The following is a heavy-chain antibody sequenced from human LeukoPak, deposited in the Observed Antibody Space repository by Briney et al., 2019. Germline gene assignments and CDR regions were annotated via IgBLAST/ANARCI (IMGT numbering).Heavy chain of an antibody. Sequence: ASVKVSCKASGHPFTSYDINWVRQATGQGLEWMGWMNPNSGNTGYAQKFQGRVTITRNTSISTAYMELSSLRSEDTAVYYCARGETGTTGDYYYYYYMDVWGKGTTVTVSS. J-gene: IGHJ6*03. CDR1: GHPFTSYD. D-gene: IGHD1-1*01. CDR3: ARGETGTTGDYYYYYYMDV. CDR2: MNPNSGNT. V-gene: IGHV1-8*03.